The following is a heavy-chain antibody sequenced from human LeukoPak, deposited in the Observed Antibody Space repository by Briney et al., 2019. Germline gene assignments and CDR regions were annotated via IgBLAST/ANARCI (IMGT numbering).Heavy chain of an antibody. Sequence: SETLSLTCTVSGGSISSYYWSWIRQPPGKGLEWIGYIYYSGSTNYNPSLKSRVTISVDTSKNQFSLKLSSVTAADTAVYYCARQGTHVVIIAAGFDYWGQGTLVTVSS. CDR3: ARQGTHVVIIAAGFDY. J-gene: IGHJ4*02. V-gene: IGHV4-59*08. D-gene: IGHD6-13*01. CDR1: GGSISSYY. CDR2: IYYSGST.